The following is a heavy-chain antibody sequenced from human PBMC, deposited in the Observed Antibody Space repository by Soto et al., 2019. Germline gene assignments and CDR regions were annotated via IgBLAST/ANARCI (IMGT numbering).Heavy chain of an antibody. V-gene: IGHV4-4*02. D-gene: IGHD3-3*01. J-gene: IGHJ5*02. CDR1: GGSISSSNW. CDR2: IYHSGST. Sequence: HSETLSLTCAVSGGSISSSNWWSWVRQPPGKGLEWIGEIYHSGSTNYNPSLKSRVTISVDKSKNQFSLKLSSVTAADTAVYYCAVRPEDYDFLFDPWGQGTLVTVSS. CDR3: AVRPEDYDFLFDP.